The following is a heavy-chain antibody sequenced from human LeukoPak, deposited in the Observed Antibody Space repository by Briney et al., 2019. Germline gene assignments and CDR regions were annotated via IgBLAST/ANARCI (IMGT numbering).Heavy chain of an antibody. J-gene: IGHJ4*02. Sequence: SETLSLTCTVSGGSISSYYWSWIRQPAGKGLEWIGRIYTSGSTNYNPSLKSRVTISVDKSKNQFSLKLSSVTAADTAVYSCAREDLAAAGFDYWGQGTLVTVSS. CDR1: GGSISSYY. V-gene: IGHV4-4*07. CDR2: IYTSGST. D-gene: IGHD6-13*01. CDR3: AREDLAAAGFDY.